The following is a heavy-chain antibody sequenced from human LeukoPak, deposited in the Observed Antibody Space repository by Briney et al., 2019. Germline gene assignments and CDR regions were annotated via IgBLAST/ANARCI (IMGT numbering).Heavy chain of an antibody. J-gene: IGHJ6*03. CDR3: ARDQVAVGGPKTIYYMDV. Sequence: ASVKVSCKASGYTFTSYYMHWVRQAPGQGLEWMGIINPSGGSTSYAQKFQGRVTMTRDMSTSTDYMELSSLRSEDTAVYYCARDQVAVGGPKTIYYMDVWGKGTTVTVSS. CDR1: GYTFTSYY. D-gene: IGHD6-19*01. CDR2: INPSGGST. V-gene: IGHV1-46*01.